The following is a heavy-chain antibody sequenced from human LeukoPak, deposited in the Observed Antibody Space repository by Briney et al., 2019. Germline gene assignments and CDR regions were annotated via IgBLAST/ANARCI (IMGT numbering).Heavy chain of an antibody. CDR2: IWYDGSNK. V-gene: IGHV3-33*01. D-gene: IGHD6-13*01. Sequence: GRSLRLSCAASGFTFSSYGMHWVRQAPGKGLEWVAVIWYDGSNKYYAGSVKGRFTISRDNSKNTLYLQMNSLRAEDTAVYYCARDRPYSSSPESFDYWGQGTLVTVSS. CDR1: GFTFSSYG. J-gene: IGHJ4*02. CDR3: ARDRPYSSSPESFDY.